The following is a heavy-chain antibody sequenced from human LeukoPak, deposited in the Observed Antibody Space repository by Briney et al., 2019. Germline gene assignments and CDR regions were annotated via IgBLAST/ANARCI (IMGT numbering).Heavy chain of an antibody. CDR2: INGDGSWT. Sequence: GGSLRLSCAASGSYWMHWVRQAPGKGLVWVSHINGDGSWTTYADSVKGRFTISKDNAKNTVYLQMNNLRAEDTAVYYCVSFYETYWGRGTLVTVSS. J-gene: IGHJ4*02. CDR1: GSYW. D-gene: IGHD2-2*01. V-gene: IGHV3-74*01. CDR3: VSFYETY.